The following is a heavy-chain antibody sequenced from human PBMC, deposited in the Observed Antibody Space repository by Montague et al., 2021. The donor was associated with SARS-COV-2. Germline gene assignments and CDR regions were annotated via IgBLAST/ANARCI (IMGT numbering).Heavy chain of an antibody. J-gene: IGHJ4*02. Sequence: CAISGDSVSSSSATWHWIRQSPSGGLEWLGRTYYRSRWSNDYAVSVRSRIIINPDTSTNQFSLQLSPVTPEDTAVYFCARERWAVGVSFDYWGQGTLVTASS. CDR2: TYYRSRWSN. V-gene: IGHV6-1*01. D-gene: IGHD1-26*01. CDR1: GDSVSSSSAT. CDR3: ARERWAVGVSFDY.